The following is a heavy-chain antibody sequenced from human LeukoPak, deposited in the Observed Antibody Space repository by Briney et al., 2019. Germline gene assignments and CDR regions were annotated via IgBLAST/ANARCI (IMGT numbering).Heavy chain of an antibody. CDR3: AKGLGYSYGESFDP. D-gene: IGHD5-18*01. CDR1: GFTFSSYS. Sequence: GGSLRLSCAASGFTFSSYSMNWVRQAPGKGLEWVSSISSSSSYIYYADSVKGRFTISRDNAKNSLYLQMNSLRAEDTALYYCAKGLGYSYGESFDPWGQGTLVTVSS. CDR2: ISSSSSYI. J-gene: IGHJ5*02. V-gene: IGHV3-21*04.